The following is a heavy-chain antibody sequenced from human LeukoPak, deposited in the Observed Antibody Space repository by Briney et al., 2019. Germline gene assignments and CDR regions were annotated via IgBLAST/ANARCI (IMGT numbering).Heavy chain of an antibody. CDR2: IYYSGST. CDR1: GGSISSSSYY. CDR3: ARGWDYYDSSGYYPFVDY. D-gene: IGHD3-22*01. Sequence: SETLSLTCTVSGGSISSSSYYWGWIRQPLGKGLEWIGSIYYSGSTYYNPSLKSRVTISVDTSKNQFSLKLSSVTAADTAVYYCARGWDYYDSSGYYPFVDYWGQGTLVTVSS. J-gene: IGHJ4*02. V-gene: IGHV4-39*01.